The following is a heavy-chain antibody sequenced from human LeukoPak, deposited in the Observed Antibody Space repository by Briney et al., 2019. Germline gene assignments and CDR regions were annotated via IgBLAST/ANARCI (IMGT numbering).Heavy chain of an antibody. Sequence: GGSLRLSCVVSGFTFSNYNMNWVRQAPGKGLEWVSYISSSSSTTYYADSVKGRFTISRDNAKNSLYLQMNSLRAEDTAVYYCARVNFWSGYSSFDYWGQGTLVTVSS. CDR1: GFTFSNYN. CDR3: ARVNFWSGYSSFDY. CDR2: ISSSSSTT. J-gene: IGHJ4*02. V-gene: IGHV3-48*01. D-gene: IGHD3-3*01.